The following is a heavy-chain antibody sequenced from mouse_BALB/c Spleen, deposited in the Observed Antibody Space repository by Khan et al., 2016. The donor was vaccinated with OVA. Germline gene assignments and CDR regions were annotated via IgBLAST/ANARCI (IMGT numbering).Heavy chain of an antibody. J-gene: IGHJ4*01. Sequence: VELVESGPGLVAPSQSLSITCTVSGFSLTDYDVSWIRQPPGKGLEWLGVIWGGGSTYYNSALKSRLSINKDTSKSQVFLKMNSLQTDDTAMYYVAKGICYYYFALDYWGQGTSVTVSS. D-gene: IGHD2-12*01. CDR3: AKGICYYYFALDY. CDR1: GFSLTDYD. V-gene: IGHV2-6-5*01. CDR2: IWGGGST.